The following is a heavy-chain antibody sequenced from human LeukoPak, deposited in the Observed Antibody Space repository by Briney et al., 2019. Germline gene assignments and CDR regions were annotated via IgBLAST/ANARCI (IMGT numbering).Heavy chain of an antibody. J-gene: IGHJ4*02. Sequence: SETLSLTCTVSGGSISSSSYYWGWIRQPPGKGLEWIGSIYYSGSTNYNPSLKSRVTISVDTSKSQFSLKLSSVTAADTAVYYCARALDILTGYPYAYWGQGTLVTVSS. D-gene: IGHD3-9*01. CDR3: ARALDILTGYPYAY. V-gene: IGHV4-39*07. CDR1: GGSISSSSYY. CDR2: IYYSGST.